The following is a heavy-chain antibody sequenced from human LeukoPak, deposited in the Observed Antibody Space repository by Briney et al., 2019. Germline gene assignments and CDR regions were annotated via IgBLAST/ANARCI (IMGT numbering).Heavy chain of an antibody. D-gene: IGHD6-13*01. Sequence: GASVKVSCKASGYSFTTYAMNWVRQAPGQGLEWMGWINTNTGNPTYAQGFTGRFVFSLDTSVSTAYLQINSLKADDTAVYYCARDDIIAAAYFDSWGQGTLVTVSS. CDR1: GYSFTTYA. J-gene: IGHJ4*02. V-gene: IGHV7-4-1*02. CDR3: ARDDIIAAAYFDS. CDR2: INTNTGNP.